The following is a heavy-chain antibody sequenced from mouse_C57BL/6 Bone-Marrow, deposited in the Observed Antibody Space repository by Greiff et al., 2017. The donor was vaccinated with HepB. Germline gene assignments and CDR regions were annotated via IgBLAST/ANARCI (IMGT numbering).Heavy chain of an antibody. J-gene: IGHJ2*01. CDR1: GYAFSSSW. CDR2: IYPGDGDT. V-gene: IGHV1-82*01. D-gene: IGHD1-1*01. Sequence: VQLQQSGPELVKPGASVKISCKASGYAFSSSWMNWVKQRPGKGLEWIGRIYPGDGDTNYNGKFKGKATLTADKSSSTAYMQLSSLTSEDSAVYFCARSPVVALDDWGQGTTLTVSS. CDR3: ARSPVVALDD.